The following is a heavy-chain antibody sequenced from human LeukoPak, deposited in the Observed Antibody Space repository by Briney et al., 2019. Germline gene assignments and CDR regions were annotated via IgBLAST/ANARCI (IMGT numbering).Heavy chain of an antibody. CDR3: ARETGTKVRGDTYNWFDP. V-gene: IGHV3-53*01. D-gene: IGHD3-10*01. CDR1: GFTVSSNY. J-gene: IGHJ5*02. CDR2: IYSGGST. Sequence: GGSLRLSCAASGFTVSSNYMSWVRQAPGKGLEWVSVIYSGGSTYYADSVKGRFTISRDNSKNTLYLQMNSLRAEDTAVYYCARETGTKVRGDTYNWFDPWGQGTLVSVSS.